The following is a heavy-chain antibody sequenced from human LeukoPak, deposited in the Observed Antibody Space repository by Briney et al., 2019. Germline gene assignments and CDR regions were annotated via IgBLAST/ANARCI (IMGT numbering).Heavy chain of an antibody. CDR2: IKHSRST. V-gene: IGHV4-34*01. J-gene: IGHJ4*02. D-gene: IGHD2-15*01. CDR3: ARGPVVVEPDVYYFDY. CDR1: GGSSSGYY. Sequence: PSETLSLTCALYGGSSSGYYWSWIRPPPGEGREWIGEIKHSRSTNCNPSFESRVTISVATSKDQSSLKLSSVTAADTAVYYCARGPVVVEPDVYYFDYWGQGTLVTVSS.